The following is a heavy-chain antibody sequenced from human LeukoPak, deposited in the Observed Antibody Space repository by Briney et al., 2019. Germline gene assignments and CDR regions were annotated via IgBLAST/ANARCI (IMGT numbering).Heavy chain of an antibody. V-gene: IGHV3-11*06. CDR2: ISSSSSYT. Sequence: GGSLRLSCAASGFTFSDYYMSWIRQAPGKGLEWVSYISSSSSYTNYADSVKGRFTISRDNAKNSPYLQMNSLRAEDTAVYYCARCGSGWYYFDYWGQGTLVTVSS. CDR3: ARCGSGWYYFDY. J-gene: IGHJ4*02. D-gene: IGHD6-19*01. CDR1: GFTFSDYY.